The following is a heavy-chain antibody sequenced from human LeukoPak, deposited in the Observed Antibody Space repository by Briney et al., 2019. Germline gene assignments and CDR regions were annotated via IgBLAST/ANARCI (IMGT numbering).Heavy chain of an antibody. Sequence: GSLRPSCAASGFTFSSYAMSWVRQAPGKGLEWVSAISGSGGSTYYADSVKGRFIISRDNSKNTLYLQMNSLRAEDTAVYYCAGGSYYSYYYMDVWGKGTTVTVSS. D-gene: IGHD2-15*01. CDR3: AGGSYYSYYYMDV. CDR1: GFTFSSYA. J-gene: IGHJ6*03. V-gene: IGHV3-23*01. CDR2: ISGSGGST.